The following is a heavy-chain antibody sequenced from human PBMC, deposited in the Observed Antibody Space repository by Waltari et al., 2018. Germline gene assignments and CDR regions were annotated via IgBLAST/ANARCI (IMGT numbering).Heavy chain of an antibody. Sequence: QVQLVQSGAEVKKPGSSVKVSCKASGGSFSSYAINWVRQAPGQGLEWMGRIIPIFGTAEFAQKFQGRVTITADKSSNTVYLEMSSLRSVDTAMYFCATRGILVDWLQSYYFDYWGQGTLVTVSS. CDR2: IIPIFGTA. V-gene: IGHV1-69*08. CDR1: GGSFSSYA. CDR3: ATRGILVDWLQSYYFDY. D-gene: IGHD3-9*01. J-gene: IGHJ4*02.